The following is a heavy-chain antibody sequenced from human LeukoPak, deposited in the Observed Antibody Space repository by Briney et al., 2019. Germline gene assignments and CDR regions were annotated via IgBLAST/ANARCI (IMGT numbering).Heavy chain of an antibody. V-gene: IGHV3-33*01. J-gene: IGHJ4*02. CDR2: IWYDGSNK. CDR1: GFTFSNYG. CDR3: ARDRGAYCGGDCYFGYFDY. Sequence: GGSLRLSCAASGFTFSNYGMHWVRQAPGKGLEWVALIWYDGSNKFYADSVKGRFTISRENSKNTLYLQVNSLRVEDTAVYYCARDRGAYCGGDCYFGYFDYWGQGTLVTVSS. D-gene: IGHD2-21*02.